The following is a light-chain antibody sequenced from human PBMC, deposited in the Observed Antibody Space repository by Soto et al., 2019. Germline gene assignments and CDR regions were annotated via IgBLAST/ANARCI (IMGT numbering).Light chain of an antibody. J-gene: IGLJ3*02. CDR3: AAWDARLSAWV. CDR2: TND. CDR1: SSNIGSDY. V-gene: IGLV1-47*02. Sequence: QPVLTQPPSASGTPGQRVTISCSGSSSNIGSDYVYWYQQLPGTAPKLLIYTNDQRPSGVPDRFSGSKSGTSASLATSGLRSEDEADYWCAAWDARLSAWVFGGGTKLTVL.